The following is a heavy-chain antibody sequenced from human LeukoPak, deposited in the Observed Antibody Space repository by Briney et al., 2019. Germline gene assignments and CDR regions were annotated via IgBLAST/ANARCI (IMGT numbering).Heavy chain of an antibody. Sequence: ASVKVSCKASGYTFTSHYMHWVRQAPGQGLEWMGVINPSGDTTHYGQKFQGRVTITRDTSTSTLYMELSSLRSEDTAVYYCARDLSYSASSWWLDPWGQGTLVTVSS. V-gene: IGHV1-46*01. CDR2: INPSGDTT. CDR1: GYTFTSHY. CDR3: ARDLSYSASSWWLDP. J-gene: IGHJ5*02. D-gene: IGHD1-26*01.